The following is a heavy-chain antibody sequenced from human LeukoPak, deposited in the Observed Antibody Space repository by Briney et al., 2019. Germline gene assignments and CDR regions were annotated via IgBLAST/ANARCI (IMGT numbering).Heavy chain of an antibody. CDR3: ARGGVAFDD. CDR1: GFTFSNYW. J-gene: IGHJ3*01. V-gene: IGHV3-7*01. Sequence: GGSLRLSCVASGFTFSNYWMTWVRQAPGKGLEWVANIKNDGSEKNYVDSVKGRFTISRDNAKNSLYLQRSSLRAEDTALYYCARGGVAFDDWGQGTLVTVSS. D-gene: IGHD1-26*01. CDR2: IKNDGSEK.